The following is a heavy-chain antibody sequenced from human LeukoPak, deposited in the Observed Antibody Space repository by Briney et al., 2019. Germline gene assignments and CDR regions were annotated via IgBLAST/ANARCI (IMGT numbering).Heavy chain of an antibody. V-gene: IGHV3-30*19. D-gene: IGHD2-15*01. J-gene: IGHJ4*02. CDR2: ISYDGSNK. Sequence: GGSLRLSCAASGFTFSSYGMHWVRQAPGKGLEWVAFISYDGSNKYYADSVKGRFTISRDNSKNTLYLQMNTVRAEDAALYYCARDRNLVVVVVAAIDYWGRGTLVSVSS. CDR1: GFTFSSYG. CDR3: ARDRNLVVVVVAAIDY.